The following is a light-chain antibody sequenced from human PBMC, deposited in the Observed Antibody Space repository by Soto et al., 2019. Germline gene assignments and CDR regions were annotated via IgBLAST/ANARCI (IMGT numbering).Light chain of an antibody. CDR2: DAS. CDR1: QSINSW. V-gene: IGKV1-5*01. J-gene: IGKJ1*01. Sequence: DIQMTQSPSTLSASVGDRVTITCRASQSINSWLAWYQQKPGKVPKLLIYDASSLESGVPSRFSGSGSGTEFTLTISSLQPDDFAIYYCQQYNTYPSFGQGTKVDIK. CDR3: QQYNTYPS.